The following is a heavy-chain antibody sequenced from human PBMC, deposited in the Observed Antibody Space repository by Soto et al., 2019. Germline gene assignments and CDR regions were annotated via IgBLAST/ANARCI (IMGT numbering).Heavy chain of an antibody. Sequence: ESLKISCKGSGYSFTTYWSNWVRQLPGKGLEWMGRIDPSDSSTKYSPSFQGHVTISADNSIPTAYLQWSSLKASDTAMSYCARQEPDYHYHYVMDVRGQGTTGPLS. D-gene: IGHD1-1*01. CDR2: IDPSDSST. J-gene: IGHJ6*02. CDR1: GYSFTTYW. CDR3: ARQEPDYHYHYVMDV. V-gene: IGHV5-10-1*01.